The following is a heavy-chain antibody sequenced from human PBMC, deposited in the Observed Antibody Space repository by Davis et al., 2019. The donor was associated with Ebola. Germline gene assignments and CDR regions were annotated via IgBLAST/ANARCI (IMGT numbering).Heavy chain of an antibody. J-gene: IGHJ4*02. V-gene: IGHV3-30*04. CDR3: ARVPKQGPWDY. CDR2: IWYDGSRK. Sequence: GGSLRLSCAASGFTFSSYAMHWVRQAPDKGLEWVAVIWYDGSRKYYGDSVKGRFTISRDNSNNLLYLQMNSLRVEDTAVYHCARVPKQGPWDYWGQGTPVTVSS. D-gene: IGHD1/OR15-1a*01. CDR1: GFTFSSYA.